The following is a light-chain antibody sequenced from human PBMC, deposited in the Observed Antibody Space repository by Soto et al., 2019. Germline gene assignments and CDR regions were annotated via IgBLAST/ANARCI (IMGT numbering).Light chain of an antibody. CDR1: QSVSSSY. CDR2: GAS. J-gene: IGKJ2*01. Sequence: EIVLTQSPGTLSLSPGERATLSCRASQSVSSSYLAWYQQKPDQAPRLLIYGASSRATGIPDRFSGSGSGTDFTLTISRLEPEDFAVYYCQQDGSSPLYTFGQGTKLEIK. CDR3: QQDGSSPLYT. V-gene: IGKV3-20*01.